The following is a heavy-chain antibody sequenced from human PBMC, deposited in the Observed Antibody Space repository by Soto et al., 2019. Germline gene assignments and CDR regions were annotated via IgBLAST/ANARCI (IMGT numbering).Heavy chain of an antibody. V-gene: IGHV3-33*01. Sequence: QVQLVESGGGVVQPGRSLRLSCAASGFTFSSYGMHWVRQAPGKGLEWVAVIWYDGSNKYYADSVKGRFTISRDNSKNTLYLQMNSLRAEDTAVYYCARYRRVGRGMDVWGQGTTVTVSS. D-gene: IGHD1-26*01. J-gene: IGHJ6*02. CDR2: IWYDGSNK. CDR3: ARYRRVGRGMDV. CDR1: GFTFSSYG.